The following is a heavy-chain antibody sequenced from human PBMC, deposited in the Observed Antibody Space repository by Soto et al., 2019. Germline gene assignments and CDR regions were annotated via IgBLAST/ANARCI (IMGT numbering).Heavy chain of an antibody. J-gene: IGHJ4*02. Sequence: EVQVLQSGGGFVPPGGSLRLSCAGSGFTFINTGMSWVRQAPGQGLEWVSAITGNGDTTYYADSVKGRFTISRDNSKSTLYLQMNSLRAEDTAVYYCAKIDGYFDYWGQGTLVTVSS. D-gene: IGHD3-22*01. CDR3: AKIDGYFDY. CDR1: GFTFINTG. CDR2: ITGNGDTT. V-gene: IGHV3-23*01.